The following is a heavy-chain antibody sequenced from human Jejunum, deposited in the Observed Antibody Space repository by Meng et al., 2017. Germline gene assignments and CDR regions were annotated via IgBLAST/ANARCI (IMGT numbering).Heavy chain of an antibody. J-gene: IGHJ4*02. V-gene: IGHV3-7*04. CDR2: IRQDGSGD. CDR1: GFTFNNYW. Sequence: GESLKISCAASGFTFNNYWMAWVRQAPGKGLEWVASIRQDGSGDFYVDSVKARFIISRDNAKSSLSLQMNSLRAEDTAVYYCARGLSKEIAAISGVYFDYWGQGTLVTVSS. CDR3: ARGLSKEIAAISGVYFDY. D-gene: IGHD5-24*01.